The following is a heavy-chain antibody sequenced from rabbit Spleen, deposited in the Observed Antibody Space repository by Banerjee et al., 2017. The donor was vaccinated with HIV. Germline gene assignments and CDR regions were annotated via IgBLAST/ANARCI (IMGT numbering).Heavy chain of an antibody. V-gene: IGHV1S7*01. D-gene: IGHD4-2*01. CDR3: VRDQAGYVGFGPFYFNL. J-gene: IGHJ4*01. CDR2: IYGGSDIT. CDR1: GFDFSNYY. Sequence: QLKETGGGLVQPGGSLTLSCKASGFDFSNYYMSWVRQAPGKGLEWIGIIYGGSDITYYANWVNGRFSISRENTQNTVYLQLNSLTAADTATYFCVRDQAGYVGFGPFYFNLWGPGTLVTVS.